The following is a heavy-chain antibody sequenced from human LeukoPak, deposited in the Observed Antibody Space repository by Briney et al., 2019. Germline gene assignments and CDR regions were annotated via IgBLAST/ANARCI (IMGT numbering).Heavy chain of an antibody. J-gene: IGHJ6*03. CDR1: GGSISSGGYS. V-gene: IGHV4-30-4*07. CDR2: IYDTGRT. Sequence: SETLSLTCAVSGGSISSGGYSWSWIRQPPGKGLEWIGYIYDTGRTYSNPSLKSRVTISVDTSKNQFSLKLSSVTAADTAVYYCARGVVVTTIYYYYYMDVWGKGTTVTVSS. D-gene: IGHD2-21*02. CDR3: ARGVVVTTIYYYYYMDV.